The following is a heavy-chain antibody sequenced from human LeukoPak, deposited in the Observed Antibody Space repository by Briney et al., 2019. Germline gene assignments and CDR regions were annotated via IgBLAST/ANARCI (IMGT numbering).Heavy chain of an antibody. J-gene: IGHJ6*02. D-gene: IGHD3-16*01. Sequence: PGGSLRLSCAASGFTVSSNYMSWVRQAPGKGLEWVSAIYSGGSTYYADSVKGRFTISRDNSKNTLYLQMNSLRAEDTAVYYCARGISYGTLYYYYGMDVWGQGTTVTVSS. CDR1: GFTVSSNY. CDR2: IYSGGST. CDR3: ARGISYGTLYYYYGMDV. V-gene: IGHV3-53*01.